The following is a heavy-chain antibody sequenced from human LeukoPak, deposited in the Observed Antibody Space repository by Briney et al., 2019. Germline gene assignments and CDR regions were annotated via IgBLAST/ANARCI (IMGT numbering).Heavy chain of an antibody. CDR2: INAGNGNT. CDR3: ARGLWFGELLGGYYFDY. D-gene: IGHD3-10*01. Sequence: GASVTVSCKASGYTFTSYAMHWVRQAPGQRLEWMGWINAGNGNTKYSQKFQGRVTITRDTSASTAYMELSSLRSEDTAVYYCARGLWFGELLGGYYFDYWGQGTLVTVSS. V-gene: IGHV1-3*01. CDR1: GYTFTSYA. J-gene: IGHJ4*02.